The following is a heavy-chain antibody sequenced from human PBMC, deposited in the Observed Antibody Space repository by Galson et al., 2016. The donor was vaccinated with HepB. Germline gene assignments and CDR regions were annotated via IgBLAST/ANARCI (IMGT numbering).Heavy chain of an antibody. CDR3: ARQKESREYGGNSPDY. CDR1: GFTFSRHW. CDR2: VDLGDGAK. Sequence: LRHSCAVSGFTFSRHWMSWVRQAPGKGLEWVANVDLGDGAKYYVNSVAGRFTISRNNARNSLYLQMNSLRAEDTALYYCARQKESREYGGNSPDYWGQGAQVIVSS. J-gene: IGHJ4*02. V-gene: IGHV3-7*01. D-gene: IGHD4-23*01.